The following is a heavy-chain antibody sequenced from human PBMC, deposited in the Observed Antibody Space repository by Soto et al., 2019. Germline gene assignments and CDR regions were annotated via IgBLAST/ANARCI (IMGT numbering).Heavy chain of an antibody. V-gene: IGHV4-31*03. CDR2: IYYSGST. CDR1: GGSISSGGYY. Sequence: PSETLSLTCTVSGGSISSGGYYWSWIRQHPGKGLEWIGYIYYSGSTYYNPSLKSRVTISVDTSKNQFSLKLSSVTAADTAVYYCAVQGGLELRGIYYYYYYMDVWGKGTTVTVSS. J-gene: IGHJ6*03. D-gene: IGHD1-7*01. CDR3: AVQGGLELRGIYYYYYYMDV.